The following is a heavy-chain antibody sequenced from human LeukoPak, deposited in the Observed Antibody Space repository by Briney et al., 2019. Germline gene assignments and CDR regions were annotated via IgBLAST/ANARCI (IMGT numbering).Heavy chain of an antibody. D-gene: IGHD3-10*01. Sequence: PSETLSLTCTVSGGSISSSSYYWGWVRQAPGKGLEWVSSISSSSSYIYYADSVKGRFTISRDNAKNSLYLQMNSLRAEDTAVYYCASTLYGSGSYYMAPFDYWGQGTLVTVSS. CDR1: GGSISSSSYY. J-gene: IGHJ4*02. CDR3: ASTLYGSGSYYMAPFDY. CDR2: ISSSSSYI. V-gene: IGHV3-21*01.